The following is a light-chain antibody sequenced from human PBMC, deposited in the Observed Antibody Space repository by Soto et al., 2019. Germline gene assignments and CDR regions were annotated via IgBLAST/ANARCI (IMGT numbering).Light chain of an antibody. CDR2: GAS. CDR1: QSVSSN. Sequence: EIVMTQSPATLSVSPGERATLSCRASQSVSSNLAWYQQKPGQAPRLLIYGASSRATGIPARFSGSGSGTEFTLTISSLQSEDFADYYCQQYNNGPWTFGQGPKVEI. J-gene: IGKJ1*01. CDR3: QQYNNGPWT. V-gene: IGKV3-15*01.